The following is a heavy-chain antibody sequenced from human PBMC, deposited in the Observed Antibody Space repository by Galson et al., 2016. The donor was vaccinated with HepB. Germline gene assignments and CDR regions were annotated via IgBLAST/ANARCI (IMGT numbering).Heavy chain of an antibody. V-gene: IGHV4-59*01. Sequence: ETLSLTCTVSGASISGYYLSWIRQPPGKGLEWIGYIYYSGRTNYNPSLQSRVTISVDTSKNQFSLKLTSVTAADTAVYYCARDDSGGWYGFHHGIDVWGQGTTVTVSS. CDR2: IYYSGRT. CDR3: ARDDSGGWYGFHHGIDV. J-gene: IGHJ6*02. CDR1: GASISGYY. D-gene: IGHD6-19*01.